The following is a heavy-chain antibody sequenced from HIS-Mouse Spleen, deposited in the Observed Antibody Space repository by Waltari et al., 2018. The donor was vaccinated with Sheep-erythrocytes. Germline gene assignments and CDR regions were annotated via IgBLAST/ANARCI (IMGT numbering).Heavy chain of an antibody. Sequence: QVQLVESGGGVVQPGRSLRLSCAASGFTFSSYGMHWVRQAPGKGLEWVAVISYDGSNKDYADAVKGRLTISRDNSKNTLYLQMNSLRAEDTAVYYCAKDRRGFWDYWGQGTLVTVSS. V-gene: IGHV3-30*18. CDR2: ISYDGSNK. CDR3: AKDRRGFWDY. J-gene: IGHJ4*02. CDR1: GFTFSSYG. D-gene: IGHD3-10*01.